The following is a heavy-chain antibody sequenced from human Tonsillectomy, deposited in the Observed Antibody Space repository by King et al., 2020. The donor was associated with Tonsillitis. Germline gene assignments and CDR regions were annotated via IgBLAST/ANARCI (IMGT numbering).Heavy chain of an antibody. D-gene: IGHD3-3*01. CDR3: AKDIRDFWSPSLAPDAFDI. Sequence: VQLVESGGGLVQPGRSLRLSCAASGFTFDDYAMHWVRQAPGKGLEWVSGISWNSGSIGYADSVKGRFTISRDNAKNSLYLQMNSLRAEDTALYYCAKDIRDFWSPSLAPDAFDIWGQGTMVTVSS. CDR2: ISWNSGSI. V-gene: IGHV3-9*01. J-gene: IGHJ3*02. CDR1: GFTFDDYA.